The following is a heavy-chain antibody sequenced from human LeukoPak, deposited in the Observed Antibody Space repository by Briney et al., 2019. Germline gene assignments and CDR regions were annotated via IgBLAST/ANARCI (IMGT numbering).Heavy chain of an antibody. CDR3: AKDGRYYGSGSDYYYYYMDV. V-gene: IGHV3-33*06. D-gene: IGHD3-10*01. J-gene: IGHJ6*03. CDR1: GFTFSSYG. CDR2: IWYDGSNK. Sequence: PGGSLRLSCEASGFTFSSYGMHWVRQAPGKGLEWVAVIWYDGSNKYYADSVKGRFTISRDNSKNTLYLQMNSLRAEDTAVYYCAKDGRYYGSGSDYYYYYMDVWGKGTTVTVSS.